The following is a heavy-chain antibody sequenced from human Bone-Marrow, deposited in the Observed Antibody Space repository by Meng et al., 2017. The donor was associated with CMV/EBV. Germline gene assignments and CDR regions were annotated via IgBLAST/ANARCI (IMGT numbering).Heavy chain of an antibody. D-gene: IGHD3-22*01. CDR2: IWYDGSNK. CDR3: SKDWGNYYDSVYYYYGMAA. Sequence: GESLKISCAASGFTFSSYGMHWVRQAPGKGLEWVAVIWYDGSNKYYADSVKGRFTISRDNSKNTLYLQMNSLRAEDTAVYYCSKDWGNYYDSVYYYYGMAAWGPGNTVNVSS. CDR1: GFTFSSYG. J-gene: IGHJ6*02. V-gene: IGHV3-33*06.